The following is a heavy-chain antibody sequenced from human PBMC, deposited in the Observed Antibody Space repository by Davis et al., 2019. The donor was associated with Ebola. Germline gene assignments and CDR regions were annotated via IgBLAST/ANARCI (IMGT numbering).Heavy chain of an antibody. V-gene: IGHV3-21*04. CDR2: ISISSTYI. Sequence: GESLKISCAASGFTFSSYNMNWVRQAPGKGLEWVSSISISSTYIYYADSVKVRFTISRHNSKNTLYLQMNSLRAEDTAVYYCATGFWSGYPPGMDVWGQGTTVTVSS. CDR3: ATGFWSGYPPGMDV. CDR1: GFTFSSYN. D-gene: IGHD3-3*01. J-gene: IGHJ6*02.